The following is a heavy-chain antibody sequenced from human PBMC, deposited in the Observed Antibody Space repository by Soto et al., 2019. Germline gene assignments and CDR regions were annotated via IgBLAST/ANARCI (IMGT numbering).Heavy chain of an antibody. Sequence: QVQLQESGPGLVKPSETLSLTCTVSGGSISVYYWSWIRQPPGKGLEWIGYIYYSGSTNSNPSLNSRVTISVDTSKNPFSLKLSSVTAADTAVYYCARGGWRHIDYWGQGTLVTVSA. V-gene: IGHV4-59*08. CDR3: ARGGWRHIDY. J-gene: IGHJ4*02. CDR1: GGSISVYY. D-gene: IGHD3-3*01. CDR2: IYYSGST.